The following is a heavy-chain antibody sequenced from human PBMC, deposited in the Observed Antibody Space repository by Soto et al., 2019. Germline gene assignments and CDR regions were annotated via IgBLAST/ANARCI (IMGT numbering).Heavy chain of an antibody. V-gene: IGHV4-59*01. J-gene: IGHJ5*02. CDR3: AVSGYNGYTYRWFDP. Sequence: NPSETLSLTCSVSGDSISSYYWSWIRQPPGKGLEWIGHIYYTGSTKYNPSLKSRVTISADTSKNQFSLKLSSVIAADTAVYYCAVSGYNGYTYRWFDPWGQGTLVTVSS. D-gene: IGHD5-12*01. CDR1: GDSISSYY. CDR2: IYYTGST.